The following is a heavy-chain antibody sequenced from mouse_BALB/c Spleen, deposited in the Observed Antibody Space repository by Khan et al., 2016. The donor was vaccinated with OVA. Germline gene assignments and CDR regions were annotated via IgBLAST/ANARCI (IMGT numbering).Heavy chain of an antibody. J-gene: IGHJ4*01. CDR2: IWAGGST. D-gene: IGHD1-2*01. CDR1: GFSFTSYG. Sequence: QVQLKESGPGLVAPSQSLSITCTVSGFSFTSYGVHWVRQPPGKGLEWLGVIWAGGSTNYNSALMSRLSISKDNSKSQVFLKMNSLLTDDTVIYNWDREPPINYYGYRTMDYWGQGTSVTVSS. V-gene: IGHV2-9*02. CDR3: DREPPINYYGYRTMDY.